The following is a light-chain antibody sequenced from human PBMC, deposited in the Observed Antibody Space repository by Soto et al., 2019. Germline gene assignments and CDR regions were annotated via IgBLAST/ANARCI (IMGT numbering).Light chain of an antibody. V-gene: IGKV3-20*01. CDR3: QQVYSFPHT. CDR2: GAS. J-gene: IGKJ2*01. Sequence: EIVLTQSPGTLSLSPGERATLSCRASQSVSSSYLAWYQQKPGLAPRLLIYGASSRATGIPDRFSGSGSGTDFTLTISRLEPEDFASYYCQQVYSFPHTFGQGTKVEV. CDR1: QSVSSSY.